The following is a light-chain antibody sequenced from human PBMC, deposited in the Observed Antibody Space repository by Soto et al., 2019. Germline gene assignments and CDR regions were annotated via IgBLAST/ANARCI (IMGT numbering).Light chain of an antibody. J-gene: IGKJ2*01. V-gene: IGKV2-28*01. CDR3: MQALQTAPMYT. CDR1: QSLLHSNGYNY. CDR2: LGS. Sequence: DIVMTQAPLSLPVTPGEPASISCRSSQSLLHSNGYNYLDWYLQKPGQSPQLLIYLGSNRASGVPDRFSGSVSGTDFTLKISRVEAEDVGVYYCMQALQTAPMYTFGQGTKLEIK.